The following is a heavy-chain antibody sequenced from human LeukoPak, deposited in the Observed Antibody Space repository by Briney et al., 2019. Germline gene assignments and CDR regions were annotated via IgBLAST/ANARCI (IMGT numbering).Heavy chain of an antibody. D-gene: IGHD5-24*01. V-gene: IGHV4-59*01. CDR1: GGSISSYY. CDR2: IYYSGST. J-gene: IGHJ6*03. CDR3: AGRDGYNYTMDV. Sequence: PSETLSLTCTVSGGSISSYYWSWIRQPPGKGLEWIGYIYYSGSTNYNPSLKSRVTISVDTSKNQFSLKLSSVTAADTAVYYCAGRDGYNYTMDVWGKGTTVTVSS.